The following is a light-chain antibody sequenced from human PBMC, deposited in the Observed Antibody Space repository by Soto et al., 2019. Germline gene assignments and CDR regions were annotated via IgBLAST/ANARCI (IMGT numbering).Light chain of an antibody. CDR3: QQFNNYPLT. CDR2: EAS. Sequence: AIQLTQSPSSLSASVGDRVTITCRASQGISSALAWYQQKPGKAPKLLIYEASILQSGVPSRFSGSGSGTEFTLTISSLQPEDFATYDCQQFNNYPLTFGGGTKVEIK. V-gene: IGKV1D-13*01. J-gene: IGKJ4*01. CDR1: QGISSA.